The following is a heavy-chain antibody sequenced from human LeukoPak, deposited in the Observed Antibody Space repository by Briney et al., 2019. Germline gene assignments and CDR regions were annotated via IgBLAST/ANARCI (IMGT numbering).Heavy chain of an antibody. V-gene: IGHV4-4*02. CDR1: GGSVVNTNW. Sequence: SETLSLTCGVSGGSVVNTNWWTWVRQPPGKGLEWIGEVHLDGRTNYNPSLESRLTMSVDVSENQVSLKLTSVTAADTAVYYCAREGGFYRPLDYSGQGTLVTVSS. D-gene: IGHD3-3*01. J-gene: IGHJ4*02. CDR2: VHLDGRT. CDR3: AREGGFYRPLDY.